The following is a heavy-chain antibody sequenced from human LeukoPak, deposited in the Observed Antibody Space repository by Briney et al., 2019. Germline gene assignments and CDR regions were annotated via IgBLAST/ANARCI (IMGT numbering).Heavy chain of an antibody. CDR3: ARGKWYYYDSSGSYYFDY. V-gene: IGHV1-3*01. D-gene: IGHD3-22*01. Sequence: GASVKVSCKVSGYTFTSYAMHWVRQAPGQRLEWMGWINAGNGNTKYSQKFQGRVTITRDTSASTAYMELSSLRSEDTAVYYCARGKWYYYDSSGSYYFDYWGQGTLVTVSS. CDR2: INAGNGNT. J-gene: IGHJ4*02. CDR1: GYTFTSYA.